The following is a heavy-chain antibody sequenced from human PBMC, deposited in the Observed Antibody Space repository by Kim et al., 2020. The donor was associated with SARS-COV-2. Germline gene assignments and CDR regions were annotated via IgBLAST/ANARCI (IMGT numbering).Heavy chain of an antibody. V-gene: IGHV3-23*01. CDR3: AKGNGGNYGYYFDY. Sequence: ADSVKCRFTISKDKSKTTLVLQMDSLRDEDTALYYCAKGNGGNYGYYFDYWGQGTLVTVSS. D-gene: IGHD4-17*01. J-gene: IGHJ4*02.